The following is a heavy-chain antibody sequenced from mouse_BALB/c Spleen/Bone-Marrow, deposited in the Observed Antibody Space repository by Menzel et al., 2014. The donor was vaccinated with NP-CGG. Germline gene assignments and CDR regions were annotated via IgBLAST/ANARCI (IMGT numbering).Heavy chain of an antibody. Sequence: DVQLVESGGGLVQPGGSLKLSCAASGFTFSNYGMSWGRQTPDKRLDLVATINNNGGKTYSTDSVKGRFTISRDNAKNTLYLQMSSLKSEDTAMYYCARDDGFYGLDRWGQGTSVTVSS. D-gene: IGHD1-1*01. CDR3: ARDDGFYGLDR. CDR1: GFTFSNYG. V-gene: IGHV5-6-3*01. J-gene: IGHJ4*01. CDR2: INNNGGKT.